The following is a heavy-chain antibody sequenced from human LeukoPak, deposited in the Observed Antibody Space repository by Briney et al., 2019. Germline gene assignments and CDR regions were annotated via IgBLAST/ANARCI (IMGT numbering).Heavy chain of an antibody. V-gene: IGHV1-8*03. D-gene: IGHD3-22*01. CDR3: ARVAYYYDSSGYLLWHYYYYGMDV. Sequence: GASVKVSCKASGYTFTSYDINWVRQATGQGLEWMGWMNPNSGNTGYAQKFQGRVTITRNTSISTAYMELSSLRSEDTAVYYCARVAYYYDSSGYLLWHYYYYGMDVWGQGTTVTVSS. CDR2: MNPNSGNT. CDR1: GYTFTSYD. J-gene: IGHJ6*02.